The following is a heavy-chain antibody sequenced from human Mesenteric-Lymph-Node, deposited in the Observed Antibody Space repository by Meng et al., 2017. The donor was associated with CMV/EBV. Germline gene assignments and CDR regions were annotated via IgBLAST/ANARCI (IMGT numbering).Heavy chain of an antibody. D-gene: IGHD3-3*01. V-gene: IGHV3-48*03. J-gene: IGHJ2*01. CDR2: ISSSGSTI. Sequence: GGFLRLFCAASGVTFTSYEMNWGRQATGMVLEWISYISSSGSTIYYADSVKGRFTISRDNARNSLYLQMNSLRAEDTALYSCVREGDPLRFLEWSLPYWYFDLWGRGTLVTVSS. CDR3: VREGDPLRFLEWSLPYWYFDL. CDR1: GVTFTSYE.